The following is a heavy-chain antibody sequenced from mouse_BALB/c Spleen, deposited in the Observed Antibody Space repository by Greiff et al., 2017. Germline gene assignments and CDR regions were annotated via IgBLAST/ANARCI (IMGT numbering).Heavy chain of an antibody. CDR1: GFTFSSYA. Sequence: EVMLVESGGGLVKPGGSLKLSCAASGFTFSSYAMSWVRQSPEKRLEWVAEISSGGSYTYYPDTVTGRFTISRDNAKNTLYLEMSSLRSEDTAMYYCARDADSWFTYWGQGTLVTVSA. J-gene: IGHJ3*01. D-gene: IGHD2-4*01. CDR3: ARDADSWFTY. V-gene: IGHV5-9-4*01. CDR2: ISSGGSYT.